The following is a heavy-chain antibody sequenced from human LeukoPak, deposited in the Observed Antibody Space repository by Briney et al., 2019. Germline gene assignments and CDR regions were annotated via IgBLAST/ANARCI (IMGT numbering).Heavy chain of an antibody. J-gene: IGHJ4*02. Sequence: SETLSLTCAVSGGSISSSSYYWGWIRQPPGKGLEWIANIYHSGTTFSNPTLTRRVTMSLDTSQNQFSLRLFSVSAADTAVYYCARPNEGEQNFDYWGLGTLVTVSS. CDR3: ARPNEGEQNFDY. D-gene: IGHD1-1*01. CDR1: GGSISSSSYY. CDR2: IYHSGTT. V-gene: IGHV4-39*07.